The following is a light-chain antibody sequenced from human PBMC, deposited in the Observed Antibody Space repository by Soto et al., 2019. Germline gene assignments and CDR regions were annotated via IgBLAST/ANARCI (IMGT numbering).Light chain of an antibody. V-gene: IGLV1-51*01. CDR2: DNN. CDR3: GTWYSSLNVVV. J-gene: IGLJ2*01. Sequence: QSVLTQPPSVSAAPGQKVTISCSGGSSNIGIHYVSWYQQLPGTAPKLLIYDNNKRPSGIPDRFSGSESGTSATLGITGLQTGDEADYYCGTWYSSLNVVVFGGGTKLTVL. CDR1: SSNIGIHY.